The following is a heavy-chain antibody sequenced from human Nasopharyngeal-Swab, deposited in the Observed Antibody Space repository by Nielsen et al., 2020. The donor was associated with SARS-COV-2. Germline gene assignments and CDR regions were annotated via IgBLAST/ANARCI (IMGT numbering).Heavy chain of an antibody. J-gene: IGHJ6*02. D-gene: IGHD3-10*01. V-gene: IGHV3-30*18. CDR1: GFTFSSYG. Sequence: GESLKISCAASGFTFSSYGMHWVRQAPGKGLEWVAVISYDGSNKYYADSVKGRFTISRDNSKNTLYLQMNSLRAEDTAVYYCAKGGCSVRGRFYGMDVWGQGTTVTVSS. CDR3: AKGGCSVRGRFYGMDV. CDR2: ISYDGSNK.